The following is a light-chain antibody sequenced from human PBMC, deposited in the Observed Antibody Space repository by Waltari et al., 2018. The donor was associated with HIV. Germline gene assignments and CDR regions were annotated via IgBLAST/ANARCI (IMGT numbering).Light chain of an antibody. CDR1: SSDVGGYNH. CDR3: SSYTRSSTLGV. J-gene: IGLJ1*01. CDR2: GVS. V-gene: IGLV2-14*03. Sequence: QSALTQPASVSGSPGQSITISCTGTSSDVGGYNHVSWYQQHPGTAPKLMIFGVSNRPSGVSNRFSGSKSGNTASLTISGLQAGDEADYYCSSYTRSSTLGVFGTGTKVTVL.